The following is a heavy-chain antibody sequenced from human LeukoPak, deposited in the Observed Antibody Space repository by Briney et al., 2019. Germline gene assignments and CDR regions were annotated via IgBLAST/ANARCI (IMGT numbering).Heavy chain of an antibody. CDR2: VYDTGDT. CDR3: ARRATSGNYQMLHFDS. J-gene: IGHJ4*02. CDR1: GTSITRTY. D-gene: IGHD1-7*01. Sequence: PSETLSLTCTVSGTSITRTYWSWFRQPPGRGLESVGYVYDTGDTNYNPSLKSRVTMSLDTSKNQFSLTLSSVTAADTAIYYCARRATSGNYQMLHFDSWGQGILVTVSS. V-gene: IGHV4-59*08.